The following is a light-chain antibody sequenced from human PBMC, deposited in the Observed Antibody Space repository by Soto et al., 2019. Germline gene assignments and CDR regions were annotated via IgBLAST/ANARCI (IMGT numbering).Light chain of an antibody. J-gene: IGLJ1*01. CDR2: DVS. CDR3: CSYAGSYTYV. V-gene: IGLV2-11*01. Sequence: QSALTQPRSVSGSPGQSVTISCTGTSSDVGGYTYVSWYQQHPGKAPKLMIYDVSKRPSGVPDRFSGSKSGNTASLTISGLQAEDEADYYCCSYAGSYTYVFGTGTRSPS. CDR1: SSDVGGYTY.